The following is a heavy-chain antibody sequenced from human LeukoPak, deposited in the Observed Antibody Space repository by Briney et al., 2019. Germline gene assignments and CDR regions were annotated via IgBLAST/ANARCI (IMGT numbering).Heavy chain of an antibody. CDR1: GGSISSGDYY. Sequence: SETLSLTCTVSGGSISSGDYYWSWIRQPPGKGLEWIGYIYYSGSTYYNPSLKSRVTISVDTSKNQFSLKLSSVTAADTAVYYCARYSSSWFPFDYWGQGTLVTVFS. J-gene: IGHJ4*02. D-gene: IGHD6-13*01. CDR2: IYYSGST. V-gene: IGHV4-30-4*01. CDR3: ARYSSSWFPFDY.